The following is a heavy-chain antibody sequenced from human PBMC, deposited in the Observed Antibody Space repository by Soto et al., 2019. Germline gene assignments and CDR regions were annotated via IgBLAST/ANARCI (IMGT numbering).Heavy chain of an antibody. Sequence: QVQLVESGGGVVQPGRSLRLSCAASGFTFSSYGMHWVRQAPGKGLEWVAVIWYDGSYKYSADSVKGRFTISRDNSKNTLYLQMNSLRVEDTAVYYCARGESDGMDVWGQGTTVTVSS. CDR3: ARGESDGMDV. J-gene: IGHJ6*02. CDR1: GFTFSSYG. CDR2: IWYDGSYK. V-gene: IGHV3-33*01.